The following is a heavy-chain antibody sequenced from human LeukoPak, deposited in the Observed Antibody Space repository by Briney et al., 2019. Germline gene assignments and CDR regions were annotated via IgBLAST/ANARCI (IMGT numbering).Heavy chain of an antibody. CDR1: GGSISSSSYY. CDR3: AKKSGSYSLYYYYYMDV. J-gene: IGHJ6*03. V-gene: IGHV4-39*07. Sequence: PSETLSLTCTVSGGSISSSSYYWGWIRQPPGKGLEWIGSIYYSGSTYYNPSLKSRVTISVDTSKNQFSLKLSSVTAADTAVYYCAKKSGSYSLYYYYYMDVWGKGTTVTISS. D-gene: IGHD1-26*01. CDR2: IYYSGST.